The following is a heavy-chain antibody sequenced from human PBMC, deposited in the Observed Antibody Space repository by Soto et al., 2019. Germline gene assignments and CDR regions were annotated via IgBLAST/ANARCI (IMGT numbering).Heavy chain of an antibody. D-gene: IGHD3-22*01. CDR3: ARSTGYYYDSSADLDY. V-gene: IGHV2-70*01. J-gene: IGHJ4*02. CDR1: GFSLSTSGMC. CDR2: IDWDDDK. Sequence: SGPTLVNPTQTLTLTCTFSGFSLSTSGMCVSWIRQPPGKALEWLALIDWDDDKYYSTSLKTRLTISKDTSKNQVVLTMTNMDPVDTATYYCARSTGYYYDSSADLDYWGQGTLVTVSS.